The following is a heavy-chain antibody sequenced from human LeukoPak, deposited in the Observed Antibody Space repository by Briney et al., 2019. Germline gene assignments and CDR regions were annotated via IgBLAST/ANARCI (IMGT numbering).Heavy chain of an antibody. Sequence: ASVKVSCKVSGYTLTELSMHWVRQAPGKGLEWMGGFDPEDGETIYAQKFQGRVTMTEDTSTDTAYMELSSLRSDDTAVYYCARDSYGGTSGPPHYWGQGTLVTVSS. CDR3: ARDSYGGTSGPPHY. J-gene: IGHJ4*02. D-gene: IGHD4-23*01. CDR2: FDPEDGET. V-gene: IGHV1-24*01. CDR1: GYTLTELS.